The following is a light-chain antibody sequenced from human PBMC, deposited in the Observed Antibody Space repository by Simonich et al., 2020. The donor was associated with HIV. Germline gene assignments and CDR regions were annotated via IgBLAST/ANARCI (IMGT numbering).Light chain of an antibody. CDR1: QSVSSY. J-gene: IGKJ1*01. V-gene: IGKV3-11*01. CDR2: DAS. Sequence: EIVLTQSPATLPLFPGETATPPCRASQSVSSYLAWYTQKPGQAPRLLNYDASNRATGIPARFSGSGSGTEFTLTISSMQSEDFAVYYCQQYGSSPETFGQGTKVEIK. CDR3: QQYGSSPET.